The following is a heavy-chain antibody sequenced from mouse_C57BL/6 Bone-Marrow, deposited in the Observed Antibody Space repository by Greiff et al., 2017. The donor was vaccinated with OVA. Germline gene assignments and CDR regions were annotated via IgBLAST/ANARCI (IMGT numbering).Heavy chain of an antibody. CDR2: IDPSDSYN. V-gene: IGHV1-50*01. J-gene: IGHJ1*03. CDR1: GYTFTSYW. CDR3: ARRRYYGSRDFGV. Sequence: QVQLQQPGAERVKPGASVKLSCTASGYTFTSYWMQWVKQRPGPGLEWIGEIDPSDSYNNSNQKFKGKATLTVDTSSSSAYMQLSSLTSEDSAVYYGARRRYYGSRDFGVWGTGTTVTVSS. D-gene: IGHD1-1*01.